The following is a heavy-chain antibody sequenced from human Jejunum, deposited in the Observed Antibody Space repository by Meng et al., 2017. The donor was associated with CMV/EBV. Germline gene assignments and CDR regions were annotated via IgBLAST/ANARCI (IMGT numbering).Heavy chain of an antibody. D-gene: IGHD2/OR15-2a*01. J-gene: IGHJ4*02. CDR2: IGGRGDDT. CDR3: ARLTPTYSSATFDY. CDR1: GFSFNNYA. Sequence: EGQLLECGGDLVWPVGSLRLACVATGFSFNNYAMAWVRQDPGRRLEWVLTIGGRGDDTYYADSGKGRFTISRDNSRNTLYLQMSSMRVEDTAIYYCARLTPTYSSATFDYWGQGALVTVSS. V-gene: IGHV3-23*01.